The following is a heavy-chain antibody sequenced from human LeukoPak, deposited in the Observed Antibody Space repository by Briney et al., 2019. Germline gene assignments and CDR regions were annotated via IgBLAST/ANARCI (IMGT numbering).Heavy chain of an antibody. J-gene: IGHJ6*02. V-gene: IGHV3-53*01. CDR2: IFSGGST. CDR1: GFNVTSNY. Sequence: KTGGSLRLSCAASGFNVTSNYMRWVRQAPGKGLEWVSAIFSGGSTFYADSVKGRFTISRDKSKNTVYLQMNSLRAEDTAVYYCAAGPWYDNYYYYYGMDVWGQGTTVTVSS. D-gene: IGHD1-1*01. CDR3: AAGPWYDNYYYYYGMDV.